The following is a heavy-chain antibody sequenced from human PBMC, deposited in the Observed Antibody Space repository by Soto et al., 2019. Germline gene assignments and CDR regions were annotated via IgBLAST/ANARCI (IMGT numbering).Heavy chain of an antibody. D-gene: IGHD3-3*01. V-gene: IGHV3-53*04. CDR1: GFTVSSNY. CDR3: ARDSLDFWSGYYYYYMDV. CDR2: IYSGGST. J-gene: IGHJ6*03. Sequence: EVQLVESGGGLVQPGGSLRLSCAASGFTVSSNYMSWVRQAPGKGLEWVSVIYSGGSTYYADSVKGRFTISRHNSKNTLYRQRNSLRAEDTAVYYCARDSLDFWSGYYYYYMDVWGKGTTVTVSS.